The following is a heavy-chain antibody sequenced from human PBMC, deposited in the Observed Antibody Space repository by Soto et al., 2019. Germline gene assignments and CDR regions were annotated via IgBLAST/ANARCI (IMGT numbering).Heavy chain of an antibody. CDR2: IYYSGST. CDR1: GGSISSYY. CDR3: ARLLPLDDFWSGYYTGRWWFDP. J-gene: IGHJ5*02. Sequence: QVQLQESGPGLVKPSETLSLTCTVSGGSISSYYWSWIRQPPGKGLEWIGYIYYSGSTNYNPSLKSRVTISVDTSKNQFSLKLSSVTAADTAVYYCARLLPLDDFWSGYYTGRWWFDPWGQGTLVTVSS. V-gene: IGHV4-59*08. D-gene: IGHD3-3*01.